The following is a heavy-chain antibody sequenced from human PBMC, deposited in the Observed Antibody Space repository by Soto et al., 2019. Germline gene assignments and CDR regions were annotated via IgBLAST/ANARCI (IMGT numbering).Heavy chain of an antibody. J-gene: IGHJ6*02. CDR2: MYYTGVT. Sequence: PSETLSLTCSVCGGSVRSGNHFWNWIRQPPGRRLEWLGYMYYTGVTNYNPSLKSRVSMSVDTSKNQFSLKLTSLTAADTAVYYCARGGEPLGYYGLDVWGQGITVTVSS. CDR3: ARGGEPLGYYGLDV. CDR1: GGSVRSGNHF. V-gene: IGHV4-61*01. D-gene: IGHD3-10*01.